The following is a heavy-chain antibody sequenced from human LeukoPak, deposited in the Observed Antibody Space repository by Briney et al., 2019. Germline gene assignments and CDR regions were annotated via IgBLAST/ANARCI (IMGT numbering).Heavy chain of an antibody. V-gene: IGHV4-39*07. Sequence: SETLSLTCTVSGGSISSSSYYWGWIRQPPGKGLEWIGSIYYSGSTYYNPSLKSRVTISVDTSKNQFSLKLSSVTAADTAVYYCARERRIGYCSGGSCYGVLDYYYYMDVWGKGTTVTVSS. CDR2: IYYSGST. J-gene: IGHJ6*03. D-gene: IGHD2-15*01. CDR1: GGSISSSSYY. CDR3: ARERRIGYCSGGSCYGVLDYYYYMDV.